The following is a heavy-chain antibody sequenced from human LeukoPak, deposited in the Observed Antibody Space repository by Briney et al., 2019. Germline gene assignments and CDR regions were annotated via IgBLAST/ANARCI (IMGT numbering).Heavy chain of an antibody. CDR3: VTDGGLLPYYFTF. D-gene: IGHD3-10*01. V-gene: IGHV3-15*01. J-gene: IGHJ1*01. CDR2: IKNENRGRTT. Sequence: PGGSLSLSCAASRFILRNAWMHWVRRAPGKGLEWVGRIKNENRGRTTKYIPPVQGRFTISRDDSRNTLYLEMDSLKTEDTAVYYCVTDGGLLPYYFTFWGQGTRVTVSS. CDR1: RFILRNAW.